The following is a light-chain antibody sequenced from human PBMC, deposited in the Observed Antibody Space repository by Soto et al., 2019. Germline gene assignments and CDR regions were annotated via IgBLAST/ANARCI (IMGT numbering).Light chain of an antibody. Sequence: QSVLTQPPSASGSPGQSVTISCTGTSSDVGGYNYVSWYQQYPGKVPKLMVYEVNKRPSGVPDRFSGSKSGNTASLTVSGHQAEDEADYYCTSYAGGTNVFGTGTKLTVL. V-gene: IGLV2-8*01. J-gene: IGLJ1*01. CDR3: TSYAGGTNV. CDR1: SSDVGGYNY. CDR2: EVN.